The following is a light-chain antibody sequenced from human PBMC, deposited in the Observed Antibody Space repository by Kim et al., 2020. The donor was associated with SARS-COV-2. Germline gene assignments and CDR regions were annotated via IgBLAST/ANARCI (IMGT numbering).Light chain of an antibody. CDR2: KIS. CDR1: QSLVHGNGNTY. Sequence: DIVMTQTPLSSPVTLGQPASISCRSSQSLVHGNGNTYLSWLHQRPGQPPRLLIYKISSRFSGVPDRFSGSGAGTYFTLTINRVEAEDVGVYYCMQATQFPRTFRQGTKLEI. V-gene: IGKV2-24*01. J-gene: IGKJ2*01. CDR3: MQATQFPRT.